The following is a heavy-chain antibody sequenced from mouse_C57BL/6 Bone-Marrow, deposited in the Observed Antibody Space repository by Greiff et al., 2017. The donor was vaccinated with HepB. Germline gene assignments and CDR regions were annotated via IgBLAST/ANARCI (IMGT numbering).Heavy chain of an antibody. Sequence: QVQLQQSGPELVKPGASVKISCKASGYAFSSSWMNWVKQRPGKGLEWIGRIYPGDGDTNYNGKFKGKATLTADKSSSTAYMQLSSLTSEDSAVYFCARQLRLPSYYFDYWGQGTTLTVSS. CDR2: IYPGDGDT. D-gene: IGHD3-2*02. CDR3: ARQLRLPSYYFDY. J-gene: IGHJ2*01. V-gene: IGHV1-82*01. CDR1: GYAFSSSW.